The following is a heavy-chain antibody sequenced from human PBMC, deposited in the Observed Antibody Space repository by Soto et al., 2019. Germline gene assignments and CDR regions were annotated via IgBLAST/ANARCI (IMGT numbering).Heavy chain of an antibody. CDR1: GYTFTGYY. CDR3: ARDRFSWNDAGGSNYYYGMDV. Sequence: ASVKVSFKASGYTFTGYYMHWVRQAPGQGLEWMGWINPNSGGTNYAQKFQGWVTMARDTSISTAYMELSRLRSDDTAVYYCARDRFSWNDAGGSNYYYGMDVWGQGTTVTSP. D-gene: IGHD1-1*01. J-gene: IGHJ6*02. V-gene: IGHV1-2*04. CDR2: INPNSGGT.